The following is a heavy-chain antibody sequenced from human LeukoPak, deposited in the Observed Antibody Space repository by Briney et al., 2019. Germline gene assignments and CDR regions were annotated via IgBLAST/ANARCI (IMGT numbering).Heavy chain of an antibody. J-gene: IGHJ4*02. CDR2: ISRSGSTL. Sequence: GGSLRLSCAASGFTFSDYYMNWVRQAPGKGLEWVSYISRSGSTLYYADSVKGRFTISRDNAKNSLYLQMNSLRAEDTAVYYCARKRVGRPVDYWGQGTLVTVSS. V-gene: IGHV3-11*04. CDR1: GFTFSDYY. D-gene: IGHD1-26*01. CDR3: ARKRVGRPVDY.